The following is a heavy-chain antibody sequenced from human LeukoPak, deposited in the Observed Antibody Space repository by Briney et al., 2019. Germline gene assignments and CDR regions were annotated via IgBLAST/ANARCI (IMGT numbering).Heavy chain of an antibody. Sequence: SGGSLRLSCAASGFTFSSYAMSWVRQAPGKGLEWVSAISGSGGSTYYADSVKGRFTISRDNSKNTLYLQMNSLRAEDTAVYYCEVPLLWRGNDYWGQGTLVTVSS. CDR1: GFTFSSYA. J-gene: IGHJ4*02. V-gene: IGHV3-23*01. CDR3: EVPLLWRGNDY. CDR2: ISGSGGST. D-gene: IGHD3-10*01.